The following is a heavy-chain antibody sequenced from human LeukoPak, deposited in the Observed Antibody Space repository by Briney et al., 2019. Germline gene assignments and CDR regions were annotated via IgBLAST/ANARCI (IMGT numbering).Heavy chain of an antibody. D-gene: IGHD2-15*01. V-gene: IGHV1-18*01. CDR1: GYSFATYG. CDR2: ISPYDGNT. CDR3: AREGG. J-gene: IGHJ1*01. Sequence: ASVKVSCKASGYSFATYGISWVRQAPGQGLEWMGWISPYDGNTKYSQKFQGRVTLTTETSTTTAYMELRNLRSDGTAVYYCAREGGWGQGTLVTVSS.